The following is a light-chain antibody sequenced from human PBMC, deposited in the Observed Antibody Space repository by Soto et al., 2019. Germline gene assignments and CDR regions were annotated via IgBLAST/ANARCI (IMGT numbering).Light chain of an antibody. J-gene: IGLJ2*01. V-gene: IGLV2-18*01. CDR2: EAS. CDR3: SLYTSSSTYVV. Sequence: QSALTQPPSVSGSPGQSVTISCTGTSSDVGSYNRVSWYQQPPGTAPKLMIYEASNRPSGVPDRFSGSKSGNTASLTISGLQAEDEADYYCSLYTSSSTYVVFGGGTKLTVL. CDR1: SSDVGSYNR.